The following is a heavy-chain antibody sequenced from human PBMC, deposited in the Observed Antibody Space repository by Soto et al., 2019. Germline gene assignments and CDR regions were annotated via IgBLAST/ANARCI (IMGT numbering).Heavy chain of an antibody. V-gene: IGHV4-59*01. J-gene: IGHJ3*02. CDR1: GGSISSYY. CDR3: ARGGYDYVWGSYRYEPNDAFDI. D-gene: IGHD3-16*02. Sequence: TSETLSLTCTVSGGSISSYYWSWIRQPPGKGLEWIGYIYYSGSTNYNPSLKSRVTISVDTSKNQFSLKLSSVTAADTAVHYCARGGYDYVWGSYRYEPNDAFDIWGQGTMVT. CDR2: IYYSGST.